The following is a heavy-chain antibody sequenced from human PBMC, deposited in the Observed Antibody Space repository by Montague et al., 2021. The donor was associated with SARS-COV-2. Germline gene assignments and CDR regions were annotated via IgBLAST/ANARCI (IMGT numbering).Heavy chain of an antibody. J-gene: IGHJ1*01. CDR1: GASVRSGNSY. Sequence: SETLSLTCTVSGASVRSGNSYWNWSRQPPGKGLEWIGNICYSGSTNYSPSLKSRVTISADTSKNQLSLKVISATAADTAVYSCAGIGYQGVGYHYTFPDWGQGTLVTVSS. V-gene: IGHV4-61*01. D-gene: IGHD3-22*01. CDR2: ICYSGST. CDR3: AGIGYQGVGYHYTFPD.